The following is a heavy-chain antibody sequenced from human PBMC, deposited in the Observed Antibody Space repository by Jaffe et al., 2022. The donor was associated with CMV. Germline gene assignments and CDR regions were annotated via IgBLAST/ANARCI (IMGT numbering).Heavy chain of an antibody. Sequence: QITLKESGPTLVKPTQTLTLTCTFSGFSLSTSGVGVGWIRQPPGKALEWLALIYWNDDKRYSPSLKSRLTITKDTSKNQVVLTMTNMDPVDTATYYCAHNTYYDFWSGYYPYYFDYWGQGTLVTVSS. D-gene: IGHD3-3*01. CDR1: GFSLSTSGVG. CDR3: AHNTYYDFWSGYYPYYFDY. V-gene: IGHV2-5*01. CDR2: IYWNDDK. J-gene: IGHJ4*02.